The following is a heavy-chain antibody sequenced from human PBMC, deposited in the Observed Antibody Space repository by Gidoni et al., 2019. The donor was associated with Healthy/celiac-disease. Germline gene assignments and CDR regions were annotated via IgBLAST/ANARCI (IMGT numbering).Heavy chain of an antibody. CDR1: GYTFTSYY. CDR3: AREGYYDSSGYLYYFDY. D-gene: IGHD3-22*01. J-gene: IGHJ4*02. Sequence: QVQLVQSGAEVKKPGASVKVSCKASGYTFTSYYMHWVRQAPGQGLEWMGIINPSGGSTSYAQKFQGRVTMTRDTSTSTVYMELSSLRSEDTAVYYCAREGYYDSSGYLYYFDYWGQGTLVTVSS. V-gene: IGHV1-46*01. CDR2: INPSGGST.